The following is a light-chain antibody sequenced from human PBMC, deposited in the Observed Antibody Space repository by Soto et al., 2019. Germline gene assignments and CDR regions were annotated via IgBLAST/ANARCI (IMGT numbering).Light chain of an antibody. CDR2: KDT. Sequence: SYELTQPPSVSVSPGQTARITCSGDALPQQYAYWYQQKPGQAPLLMIYKDTERPSGIPERFSGSISGTTVTLTISAGQAEDEADYYCQSAHSGGTPVIFGGGTKLTVL. CDR1: ALPQQY. V-gene: IGLV3-25*03. CDR3: QSAHSGGTPVI. J-gene: IGLJ2*01.